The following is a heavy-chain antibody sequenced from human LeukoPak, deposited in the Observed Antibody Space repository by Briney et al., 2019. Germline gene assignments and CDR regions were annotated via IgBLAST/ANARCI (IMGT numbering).Heavy chain of an antibody. Sequence: GGSLRLSCAASGFTFSSYAMSWVRQAPGKGLEWVSGTSGSDGSTYYADSVKGRFTISRDNSKNTLYLQMNSLRAGDTALYYCAKDGVSVTVYNWFDSWGQGTLVTISS. D-gene: IGHD3-16*02. CDR2: TSGSDGST. J-gene: IGHJ5*01. CDR3: AKDGVSVTVYNWFDS. V-gene: IGHV3-23*01. CDR1: GFTFSSYA.